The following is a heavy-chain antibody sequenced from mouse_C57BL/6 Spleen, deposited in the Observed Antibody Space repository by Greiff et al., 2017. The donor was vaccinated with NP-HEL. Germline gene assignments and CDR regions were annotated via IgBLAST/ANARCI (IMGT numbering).Heavy chain of an antibody. Sequence: EVQLVESGGDLVKPGGSLKLSCAASGFTFSSYGMSWVRQTPDKRLEWVATISSGGSYTYYPDSVKGRFTISRDNAKNTLYLQMSSLKSEDTAMYYCARHYYGSSLYYFDYWGQGTTLTVSS. CDR2: ISSGGSYT. J-gene: IGHJ2*01. CDR3: ARHYYGSSLYYFDY. D-gene: IGHD1-1*01. V-gene: IGHV5-6*01. CDR1: GFTFSSYG.